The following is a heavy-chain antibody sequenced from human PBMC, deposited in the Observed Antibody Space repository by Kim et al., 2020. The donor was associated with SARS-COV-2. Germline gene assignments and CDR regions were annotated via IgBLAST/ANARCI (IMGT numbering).Heavy chain of an antibody. CDR3: ASHYWEDACFHH. CDR1: GDSMKNFY. Sequence: SETLSLTCTVSGDSMKNFYWSWIRQPPGKGLEWIGYIYYSGSTYYNPSLKSRVTISVDSSKNQFSLNLRAVTAADTALYYCASHYWEDACFHHWGQATL. J-gene: IGHJ4*02. CDR2: IYYSGST. D-gene: IGHD1-26*01. V-gene: IGHV4-59*13.